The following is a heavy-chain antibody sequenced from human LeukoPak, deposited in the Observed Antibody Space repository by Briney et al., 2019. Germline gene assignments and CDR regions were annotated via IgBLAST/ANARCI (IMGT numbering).Heavy chain of an antibody. V-gene: IGHV3-66*01. J-gene: IGHJ4*02. D-gene: IGHD5-12*01. CDR2: IYSGGST. CDR1: GFTVSSNY. Sequence: PGGSLRLSCAASGFTVSSNYMGWVRRAPGKGLEWVSVIYSGGSTYYADSVKGRFTISRDNSKNTLYLQMNSLRAEDTAVYYCAKGFSGYDWEEFDYWGQGTLVTVSS. CDR3: AKGFSGYDWEEFDY.